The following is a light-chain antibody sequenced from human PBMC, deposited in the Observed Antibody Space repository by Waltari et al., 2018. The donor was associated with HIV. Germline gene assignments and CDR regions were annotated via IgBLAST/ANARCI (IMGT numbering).Light chain of an antibody. Sequence: QSALTQPASVSGSPGQSVTIYCAGTSSDVCGYDYVSWYQQRPGKAPKLIIFGVSNRPSGVSSRFSGSKSGSTASLTVSGLQAEDEADYYCTSYSTNKNVLFGGGTKVTVL. CDR2: GVS. CDR3: TSYSTNKNVL. CDR1: SSDVCGYDY. J-gene: IGLJ2*01. V-gene: IGLV2-14*01.